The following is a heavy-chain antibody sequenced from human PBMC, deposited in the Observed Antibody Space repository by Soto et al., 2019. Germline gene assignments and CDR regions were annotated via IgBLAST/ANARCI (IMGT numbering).Heavy chain of an antibody. D-gene: IGHD4-17*01. V-gene: IGHV4-59*08. Sequence: QVQLQESGPGLVKPSETLSLTCTVSGGSISSYYWSWIRQPPGKGLEWIGYIYYSGSTNYNPSLTSRVTISVDTSKNQFSLKLSSVTAADTAVYYCARRYGGTLDHWGQGTLVTVSS. CDR2: IYYSGST. CDR3: ARRYGGTLDH. J-gene: IGHJ4*02. CDR1: GGSISSYY.